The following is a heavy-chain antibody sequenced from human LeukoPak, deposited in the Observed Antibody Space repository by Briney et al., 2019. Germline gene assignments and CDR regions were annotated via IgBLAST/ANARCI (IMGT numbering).Heavy chain of an antibody. CDR3: ARDRVYYDSSGYYDYYGMDV. CDR1: GGTFSSYA. Sequence: ASVKVSCKASGGTFSSYAISWVRQAPGQGLEWMGWISAYNGNTNYAQKLQGRVTMTTDTSTSTAYMELRSLRSDDTAVYYCARDRVYYDSSGYYDYYGMDVWGQGTTVTVSS. V-gene: IGHV1-18*01. D-gene: IGHD3-22*01. CDR2: ISAYNGNT. J-gene: IGHJ6*02.